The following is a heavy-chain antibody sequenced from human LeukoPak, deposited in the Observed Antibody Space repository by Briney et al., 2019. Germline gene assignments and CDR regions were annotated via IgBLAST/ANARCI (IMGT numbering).Heavy chain of an antibody. CDR1: GFTFTRYW. D-gene: IGHD2-2*01. CDR2: IKEDGSEK. Sequence: TGGSLRLSCAASGFTFTRYWMTWVRQAPGTGLELVANIKEDGSEKYYVDSVKGRFTISRDNAKNSLYLQMNSLRAEDTAVYYCARVGVRYCSSTSCQRGAFDIWGQGTMVTVSS. J-gene: IGHJ3*02. V-gene: IGHV3-7*04. CDR3: ARVGVRYCSSTSCQRGAFDI.